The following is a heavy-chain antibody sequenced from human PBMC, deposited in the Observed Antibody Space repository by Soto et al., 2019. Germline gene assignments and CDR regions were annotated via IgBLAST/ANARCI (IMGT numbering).Heavy chain of an antibody. D-gene: IGHD5-12*01. V-gene: IGHV3-30*18. CDR1: GFTFSNSG. J-gene: IGHJ4*02. CDR2: ISYDGSEK. Sequence: PGGSLRLSCASSGFTFSNSGMHLVRQAPGKGLEWVAVISYDGSEKYYVDSMKGRITISRDNSKNTLYLQMNSLRDEDTAVYYCAKDPSVVATIPGGYWGQGTLVTVSS. CDR3: AKDPSVVATIPGGY.